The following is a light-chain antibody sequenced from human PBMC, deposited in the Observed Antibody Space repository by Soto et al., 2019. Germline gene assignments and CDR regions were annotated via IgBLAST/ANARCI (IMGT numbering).Light chain of an antibody. CDR1: SGDVGGYNF. V-gene: IGLV2-14*01. J-gene: IGLJ2*01. CDR2: EVS. CDR3: SSYTNTSPPVL. Sequence: QSVLTQPASVSGSPGQSITISCTGTSGDVGGYNFVSWYQQHPGKAPKLIIYEVSNRPSGVSNRFSGSKSGNSASLTISGLLPEDEADYYCSSYTNTSPPVLFGGGTKLTVL.